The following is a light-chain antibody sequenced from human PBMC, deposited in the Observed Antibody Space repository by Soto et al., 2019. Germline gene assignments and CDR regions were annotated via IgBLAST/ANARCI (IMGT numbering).Light chain of an antibody. CDR3: QQSYSSIT. Sequence: DIQMTPSPSTLSASVVDRVTITCRASQSISNWLAWYQQKPGKAPKLLIYAASSLQRGVPSTFSGGGSGTDFTLTISSLQPEDFATYYCQQSYSSITFGQGTRLEIK. V-gene: IGKV1-39*01. CDR1: QSISNW. J-gene: IGKJ5*01. CDR2: AAS.